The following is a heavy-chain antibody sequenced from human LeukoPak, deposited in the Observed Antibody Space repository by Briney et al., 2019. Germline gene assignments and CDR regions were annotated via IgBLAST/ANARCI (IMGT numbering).Heavy chain of an antibody. V-gene: IGHV1-46*01. Sequence: GASVKVSCKASGYTFTSYYMHWVRQSPGQGLEWMGIINPSGGSTSYAQKFQGRVTMTRDMSTSTVYMELSSLRSEDTAVYYCARVPISSGWSYYFDYWGQGTLVTVPS. J-gene: IGHJ4*02. CDR3: ARVPISSGWSYYFDY. D-gene: IGHD6-19*01. CDR2: INPSGGST. CDR1: GYTFTSYY.